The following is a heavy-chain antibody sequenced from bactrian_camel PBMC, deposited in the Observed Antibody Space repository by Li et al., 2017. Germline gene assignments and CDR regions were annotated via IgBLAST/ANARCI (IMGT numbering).Heavy chain of an antibody. J-gene: IGHJ4*01. V-gene: IGHV3S53*01. D-gene: IGHD2*01. CDR1: GYSAVTLC. CDR2: IGSSGST. CDR3: AADRRRHGPPSLRPGDYSV. Sequence: HVQLVESGGGSVQAGGSLRLSCAAASGYSAVTLCMGWFRQAPGKEREGVAIIGSSGSTGYADSVKGRFSISKDNARNWLDLQMDSLEPGDTARYYCAADRRRHGPPSLRPGDYSVWGQGTQVTVS.